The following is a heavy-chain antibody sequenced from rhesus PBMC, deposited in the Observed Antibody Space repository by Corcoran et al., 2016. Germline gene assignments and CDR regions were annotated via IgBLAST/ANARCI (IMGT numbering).Heavy chain of an antibody. CDR2: VDPEEGAA. Sequence: EVQLVQSGAEVKKPGASGKISCKASGYTFTDYYLHWVRQAPGKGLEGMGRVDPEEGAAIHAQKCQDRVTITADTSTDTAYMELGSLRSEDTAVYYCATGLTRFDVWGAGVLVTVSS. CDR1: GYTFTDYY. D-gene: IGHD3-28*01. J-gene: IGHJ5-1*01. CDR3: ATGLTRFDV. V-gene: IGHV1-111*02.